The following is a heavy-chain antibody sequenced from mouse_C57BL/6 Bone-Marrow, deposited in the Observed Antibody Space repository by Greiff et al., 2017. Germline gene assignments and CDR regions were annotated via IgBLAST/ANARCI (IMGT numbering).Heavy chain of an antibody. CDR1: GFNIKDDY. Sequence: EVKLVESGAELVRPGASVKLSCTASGFNIKDDYMHWVKQRPEQGLEWIGWIDPENGDTEYASKFQGKATITADTSSNTAYLQLSSLTSEDTAVYYCTTPITTVVAPRGQGTLVTVSA. V-gene: IGHV14-4*01. D-gene: IGHD1-1*01. J-gene: IGHJ3*01. CDR2: IDPENGDT. CDR3: TTPITTVVAP.